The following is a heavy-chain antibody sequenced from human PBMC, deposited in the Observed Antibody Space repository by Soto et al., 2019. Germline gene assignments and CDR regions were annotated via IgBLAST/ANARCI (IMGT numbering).Heavy chain of an antibody. J-gene: IGHJ5*02. CDR1: GGSISSSSYY. CDR2: IYYSGST. V-gene: IGHV4-39*01. CDR3: ARHSDCSGGSCYSEYFAVGNWFDP. Sequence: QLQLQESGPGLVKPSETLSLTCTVSGGSISSSSYYWGWIRQPPGKGLEWIGSIYYSGSTYSNPSLKCRVTISVDTSKNQFSLRLSSVTAADTAVYYCARHSDCSGGSCYSEYFAVGNWFDPWGQGTLVTVSS. D-gene: IGHD2-15*01.